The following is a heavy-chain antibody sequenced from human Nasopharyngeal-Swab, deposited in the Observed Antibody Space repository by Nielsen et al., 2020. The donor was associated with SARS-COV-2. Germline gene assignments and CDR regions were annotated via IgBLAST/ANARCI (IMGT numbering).Heavy chain of an antibody. J-gene: IGHJ6*02. CDR1: GFTFSSYG. V-gene: IGHV3-30*18. CDR2: ISYDGSNK. Sequence: GGALRLSCAASGFTFSSYGMHWVRQAPGKGVEGGAGISYDGSNKYYADSVKGRFTISRDNSKNTLYLQMNSLRAEDTAVYYCAKLGVTDYDFWSGSPQYYYYGMDVWGQGTTVTVSS. D-gene: IGHD3-3*01. CDR3: AKLGVTDYDFWSGSPQYYYYGMDV.